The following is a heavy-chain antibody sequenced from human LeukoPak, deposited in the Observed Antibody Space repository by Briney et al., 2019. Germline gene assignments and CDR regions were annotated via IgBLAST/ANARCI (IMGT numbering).Heavy chain of an antibody. V-gene: IGHV4-34*01. CDR2: INHSGST. CDR3: ARTGYSYGTGYYFDY. CDR1: GGSFSGYY. D-gene: IGHD5-18*01. Sequence: SETLSLTCAVYGGSFSGYYWSWIRQPPGKGLEWIREINHSGSTNYNPSLKSRVTISVDTSKNHFSLKLSSVTAADTAVYYCARTGYSYGTGYYFDYWGQGTLVTVSS. J-gene: IGHJ4*02.